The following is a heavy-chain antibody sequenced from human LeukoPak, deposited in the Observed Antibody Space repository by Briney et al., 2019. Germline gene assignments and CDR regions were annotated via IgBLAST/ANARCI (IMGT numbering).Heavy chain of an antibody. D-gene: IGHD6-19*01. CDR2: IYYSGST. Sequence: SETLSLTCTVSGGSISSYYWGWIRQPPGKGLEWIGSIYYSGSTYYNPSLKSRVTTSVDTSENQFSLELSSVTAADTAVYYCARQGEVAGDFDYWGQGTLVTVSS. CDR3: ARQGEVAGDFDY. V-gene: IGHV4-39*01. J-gene: IGHJ4*02. CDR1: GGSISSYY.